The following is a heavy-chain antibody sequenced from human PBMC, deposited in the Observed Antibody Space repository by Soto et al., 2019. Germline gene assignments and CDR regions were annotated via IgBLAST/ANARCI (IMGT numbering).Heavy chain of an antibody. J-gene: IGHJ4*02. Sequence: QVQLVESGGGVVQPGRSLRLSCAASGFTFSSYGMHWVRQAPGKGLEWVAVISYDGSNKYYADSVKGRFTISRDNSKTPLYLQMTSLRAEDTAVYYCAKETYSGPLDYWGQGTLVTVSS. V-gene: IGHV3-30*18. CDR1: GFTFSSYG. D-gene: IGHD2-15*01. CDR3: AKETYSGPLDY. CDR2: ISYDGSNK.